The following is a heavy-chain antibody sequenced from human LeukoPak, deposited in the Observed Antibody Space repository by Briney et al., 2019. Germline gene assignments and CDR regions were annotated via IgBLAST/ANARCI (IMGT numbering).Heavy chain of an antibody. CDR2: IYYSGST. CDR3: ASTTVTTGGVDY. V-gene: IGHV4-59*01. Sequence: SETLSLTCTVSGGSISSYYWSWLRQPPGKGLEWIGYIYYSGSTNYNPSLKSRVTISVDTSKNQFSLKLSSVTAAYTAVYYCASTTVTTGGVDYWGQGTLVTVSS. D-gene: IGHD4-17*01. CDR1: GGSISSYY. J-gene: IGHJ4*02.